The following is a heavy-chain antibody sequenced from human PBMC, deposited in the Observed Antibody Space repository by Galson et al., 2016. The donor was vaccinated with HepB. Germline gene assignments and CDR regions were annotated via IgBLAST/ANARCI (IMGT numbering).Heavy chain of an antibody. J-gene: IGHJ4*02. CDR3: ARDGRLTRGLDY. D-gene: IGHD6-25*01. CDR2: INGGGTTV. CDR1: GFSFSDYY. V-gene: IGHV3-11*04. Sequence: SLRLSCAASGFSFSDYYMIWLRQAPGKGLEWVSYINGGGTTVYYADSVKGRFTISRDNTKNSLFLQMNSLRAEDTAVYYCARDGRLTRGLDYWGQGALVTVSS.